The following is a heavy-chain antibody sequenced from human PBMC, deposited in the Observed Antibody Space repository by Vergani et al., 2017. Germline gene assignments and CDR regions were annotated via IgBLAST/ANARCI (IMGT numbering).Heavy chain of an antibody. CDR1: ESSFISNE. CDR3: TRQXPCGDGTCLHFDH. Sequence: EVMLVQSGAEVKKPGESLKISCKYSESSFISNEIAWVRQMSGKGLQWMGNINPIDSKIAYSPSFQGLAIMSLDKSITTAYLQWRSLKASDTAIYYCTRQXPCGDGTCLHFDHWGQGTQVTVSS. V-gene: IGHV5-51*01. D-gene: IGHD2-21*01. J-gene: IGHJ4*02. CDR2: INPIDSKI.